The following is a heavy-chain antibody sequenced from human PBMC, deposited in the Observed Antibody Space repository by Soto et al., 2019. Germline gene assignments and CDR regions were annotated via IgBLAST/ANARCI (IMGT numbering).Heavy chain of an antibody. CDR1: GFSLSTSGVG. Sequence: QITLKESGPTLVKPTQTLTLTCIFSGFSLSTSGVGVGWIRQPPGKALEWLALIYWDDDKPSSPSLKSRLTISKVTPKNQVVLTMTNMDPVDTATYSCAHSLAASTYGDYEPINRFDYWGQGTLVTVSS. J-gene: IGHJ4*01. CDR2: IYWDDDK. V-gene: IGHV2-5*02. CDR3: AHSLAASTYGDYEPINRFDY. D-gene: IGHD4-17*01.